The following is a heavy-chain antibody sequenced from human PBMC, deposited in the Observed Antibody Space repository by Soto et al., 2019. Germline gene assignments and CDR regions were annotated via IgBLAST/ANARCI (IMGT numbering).Heavy chain of an antibody. V-gene: IGHV4-34*01. CDR2: INHSGST. J-gene: IGHJ6*02. D-gene: IGHD3-10*01. CDR1: GGSFSGYY. CDR3: AREAMVRGVTINSDYYYYGMDV. Sequence: SETLSLTCAVYGGSFSGYYWSWIRQPPGKGLEWIGEINHSGSTNYNPSLKSRVTISVDTSKNQFSLKLSSVTAADTAVYYCAREAMVRGVTINSDYYYYGMDVWGLGTTVTVSS.